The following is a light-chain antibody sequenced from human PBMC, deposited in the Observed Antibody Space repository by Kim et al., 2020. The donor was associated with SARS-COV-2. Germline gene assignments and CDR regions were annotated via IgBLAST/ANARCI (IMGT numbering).Light chain of an antibody. CDR3: QVLDNSDDPVV. CDR2: DNS. Sequence: SCELTQPPSVSVAPGKTARITCGGNNIGRETVHWYQQKPGQAPVLVVYDNSDRPSGIPERFSGSSSGNTATLTISRVEAGDEADYFCQVLDNSDDPVVFGGGTQLTVL. V-gene: IGLV3-21*03. CDR1: NIGRET. J-gene: IGLJ2*01.